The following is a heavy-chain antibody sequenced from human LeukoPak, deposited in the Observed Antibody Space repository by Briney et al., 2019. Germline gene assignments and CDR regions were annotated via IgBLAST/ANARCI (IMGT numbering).Heavy chain of an antibody. V-gene: IGHV4-59*01. Sequence: SETLSLTCTVSGGSISSYYWSWIRQPPGKGLEWIGYIHYSGSTTYNPSLKSRVTISVDTSKNQFSLKLSSVTAADTAVYYCARGAIFLDPWGQGTLVTVSS. J-gene: IGHJ5*02. CDR1: GGSISSYY. D-gene: IGHD3-3*01. CDR2: IHYSGST. CDR3: ARGAIFLDP.